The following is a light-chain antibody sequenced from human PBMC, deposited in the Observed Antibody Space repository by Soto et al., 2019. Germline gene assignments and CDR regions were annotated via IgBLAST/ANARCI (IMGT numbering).Light chain of an antibody. J-gene: IGLJ3*02. CDR1: GNDVGGYNY. V-gene: IGLV2-8*01. Sequence: SALTQPPSASGSPGQSVTISCTGTGNDVGGYNYVSWYQQYPGKAPKLIIYEVYKRPSGVPDRFSGSKSGNTASLTVSGLQAEDEADYYCASYAGSNNWGVFGGGTQLTVL. CDR2: EVY. CDR3: ASYAGSNNWGV.